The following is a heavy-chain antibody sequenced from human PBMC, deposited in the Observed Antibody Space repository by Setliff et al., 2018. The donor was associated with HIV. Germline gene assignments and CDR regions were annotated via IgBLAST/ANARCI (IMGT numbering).Heavy chain of an antibody. Sequence: PGGSLRLSCAASGFTFSSYAVHWVRQAPGKGLEWVAVISYDGSNKYYADSVKGRFTISRDNSKNTLYLQMNSLRPEDTAVYYCASGDYFNCWGQGTLVTVSS. CDR2: ISYDGSNK. D-gene: IGHD3-10*01. CDR1: GFTFSSYA. J-gene: IGHJ4*02. V-gene: IGHV3-30*04. CDR3: ASGDYFNC.